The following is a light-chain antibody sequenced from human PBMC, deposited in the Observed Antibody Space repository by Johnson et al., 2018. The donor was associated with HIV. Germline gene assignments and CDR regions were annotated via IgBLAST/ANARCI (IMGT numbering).Light chain of an antibody. CDR2: DNN. J-gene: IGLJ1*01. Sequence: QSVLTQPPSVSAAPGQKVTISCSGSSSNIGDNYVSWYQHLPGTAPKLLIYDNNKRPSGIPDRFSGSKSGTSATLGITGLQTGDEADYYCGTWDNSLGVFFVFGTGTEVTVL. CDR1: SSNIGDNY. CDR3: GTWDNSLGVFFV. V-gene: IGLV1-51*01.